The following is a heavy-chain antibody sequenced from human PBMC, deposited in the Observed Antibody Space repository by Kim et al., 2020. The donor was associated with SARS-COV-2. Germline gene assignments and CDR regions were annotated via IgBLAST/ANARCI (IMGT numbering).Heavy chain of an antibody. Sequence: SVKVSCKASGGTFSSYAISWVRQAPGQGLEWMGGIIPIFGTANYAQKFQGRVTITADESTSTAYMELSSLRSEDTAVYYCARERNLEYSSSWYKEGAVAGTGGFGYWGQGTLVTVSS. D-gene: IGHD6-13*01. J-gene: IGHJ4*02. CDR2: IIPIFGTA. V-gene: IGHV1-69*13. CDR3: ARERNLEYSSSWYKEGAVAGTGGFGY. CDR1: GGTFSSYA.